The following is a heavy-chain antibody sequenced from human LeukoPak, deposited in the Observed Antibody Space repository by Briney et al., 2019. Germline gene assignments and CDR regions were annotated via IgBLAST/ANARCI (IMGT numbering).Heavy chain of an antibody. J-gene: IGHJ4*02. V-gene: IGHV4-30-2*01. Sequence: SETLSLTCTVSGGSISSGGYYWSWIRQPPGKGLEWIGYIYHSGSTYYNPSLKSRVTISVDRSKNQFSLKLSSVTAADTAVYYCAREVVVPAAIDYWGQGTLVTVSS. CDR3: AREVVVPAAIDY. CDR1: GGSISSGGYY. D-gene: IGHD2-2*01. CDR2: IYHSGST.